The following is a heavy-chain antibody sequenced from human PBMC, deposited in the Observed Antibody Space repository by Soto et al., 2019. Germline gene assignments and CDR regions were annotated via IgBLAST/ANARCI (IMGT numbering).Heavy chain of an antibody. CDR2: IIPIFVTA. V-gene: IGHV1-69*01. CDR3: ARGVYSSGWVHYYSSSGMDV. CDR1: GGTFSSYA. J-gene: IGHJ6*02. Sequence: QVQLVQSGAEVKKPGSSVKVSCKASGGTFSSYAISWVRQAPGQGLEWMGGIIPIFVTANYAQKFQGRVKITADESTSTAYMELSSMRSEDTAVYYCARGVYSSGWVHYYSSSGMDVWGQGNTVTVSS. D-gene: IGHD6-19*01.